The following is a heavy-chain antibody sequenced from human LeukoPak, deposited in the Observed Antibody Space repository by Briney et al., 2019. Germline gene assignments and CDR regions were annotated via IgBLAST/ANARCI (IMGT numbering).Heavy chain of an antibody. CDR1: GYTFTNFY. J-gene: IGHJ3*02. D-gene: IGHD1-14*01. V-gene: IGHV1-46*04. CDR3: ARDLNPQSIGMRAFDI. Sequence: GASVKVSCKASGYTFTNFYLHWVRQAPGQGLEWMGIINPTTGSTTYAQKLQSRVTMTRDMSTSTVYMELSSLRSEDTAVYFCARDLNPQSIGMRAFDIWGQGTMVTASS. CDR2: INPTTGST.